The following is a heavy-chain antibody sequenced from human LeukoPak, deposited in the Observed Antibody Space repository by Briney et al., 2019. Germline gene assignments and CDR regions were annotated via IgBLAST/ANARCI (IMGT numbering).Heavy chain of an antibody. Sequence: GGSLRLSCAASGFTFSSYDIHWVRQATGKGLEWVSGIGTAGEIYYPGSVKGRFTISRENAKNSLYLQMNSLRAEDTAVYYCAELGITMIGGVWGKGTTVTISS. V-gene: IGHV3-13*01. CDR3: AELGITMIGGV. D-gene: IGHD3-10*02. J-gene: IGHJ6*04. CDR1: GFTFSSYD. CDR2: IGTAGEI.